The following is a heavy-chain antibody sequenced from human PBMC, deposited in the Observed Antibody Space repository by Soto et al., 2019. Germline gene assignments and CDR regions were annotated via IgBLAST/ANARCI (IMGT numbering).Heavy chain of an antibody. CDR1: DSSISSGGYY. D-gene: IGHD2-2*01. Sequence: TLSLTCIVSDSSISSGGYYWSWIRQHPGKGLEWIGYIYYSGSTYYNPSLKSRVTISVDTSKNQFSLKLSSVTAADTAVYYCASIVVPAAPFDYWRQGTLVTVSS. V-gene: IGHV4-31*03. CDR3: ASIVVPAAPFDY. CDR2: IYYSGST. J-gene: IGHJ4*02.